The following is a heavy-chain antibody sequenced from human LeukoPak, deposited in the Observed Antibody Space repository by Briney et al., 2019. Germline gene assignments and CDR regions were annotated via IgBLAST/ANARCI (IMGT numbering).Heavy chain of an antibody. CDR1: GDSISSGAYY. Sequence: SETLSLTCTVSGDSISSGAYYWSWIRQHPGKGLEWIGYVFYSGSTYYNPSLKSRVTMSVNTSKNQFSLKLNSVTAADTAVYYCARLGASGGHYHDYWGQGTLVTVSS. J-gene: IGHJ4*02. CDR3: ARLGASGGHYHDY. V-gene: IGHV4-31*03. CDR2: VFYSGST. D-gene: IGHD3-10*01.